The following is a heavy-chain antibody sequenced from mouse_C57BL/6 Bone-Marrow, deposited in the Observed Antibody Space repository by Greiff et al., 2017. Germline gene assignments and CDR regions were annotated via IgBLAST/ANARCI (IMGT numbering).Heavy chain of an antibody. J-gene: IGHJ2*01. CDR3: ARYEGYYYGSSYVRDFDY. CDR2: IYPRSGNT. CDR1: GYTFTSYG. D-gene: IGHD1-1*01. V-gene: IGHV1-81*01. Sequence: QVQLKQSGAELARPGASVKLSCKASGYTFTSYGISWVKQRTGQGLEWIGEIYPRSGNTYYNEKFKGKATLTADKSSSTAYMELRSLTSEDSAVYFCARYEGYYYGSSYVRDFDYWGQGTTLTVSS.